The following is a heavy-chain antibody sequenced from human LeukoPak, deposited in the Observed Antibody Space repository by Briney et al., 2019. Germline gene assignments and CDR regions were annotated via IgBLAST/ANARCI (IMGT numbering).Heavy chain of an antibody. V-gene: IGHV3-9*01. CDR1: GFTFDDCA. J-gene: IGHJ4*02. CDR3: AKDYDSSGYSTFGFDY. D-gene: IGHD3-22*01. Sequence: GGSLRLPCAASGFTFDDCAMHWVRQAPGKGLEWVSGISWNSGSIGYADSVKGRFTISRDNAKNSLYLQMNSLRAEDTALYYCAKDYDSSGYSTFGFDYWGQGTLVTVSS. CDR2: ISWNSGSI.